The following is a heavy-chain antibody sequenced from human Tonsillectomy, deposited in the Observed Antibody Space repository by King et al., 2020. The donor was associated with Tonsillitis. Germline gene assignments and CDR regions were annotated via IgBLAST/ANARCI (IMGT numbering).Heavy chain of an antibody. V-gene: IGHV4-34*01. CDR2: IYHSGST. J-gene: IGHJ4*02. Sequence: VQLQQWGAGLLKPSETLSLTCAVYGGSFSGYYWSWIRQSPGKGLQWIGEIYHSGSTNYNPSLQSRVTISVDTSKNQFSLKLSSVTDSDTAVYYCARGLGLPLDYWGQGTLVAVSS. CDR1: GGSFSGYY. D-gene: IGHD1-7*01. CDR3: ARGLGLPLDY.